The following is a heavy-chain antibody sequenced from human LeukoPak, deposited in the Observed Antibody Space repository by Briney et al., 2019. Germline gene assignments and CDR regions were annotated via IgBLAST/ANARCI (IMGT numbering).Heavy chain of an antibody. V-gene: IGHV3-48*01. CDR1: GFTFSSYS. D-gene: IGHD2-15*01. CDR3: ARDLLGPLDY. Sequence: PGGSLRLSCAASGFTFSSYSVNWVRQAPGKGLEWVSYISSSSSTIYYADSVKGRFTISRDNAKNSLYLQMNSLRAEDTAVYYCARDLLGPLDYWGQGTLVTVSS. CDR2: ISSSSSTI. J-gene: IGHJ4*02.